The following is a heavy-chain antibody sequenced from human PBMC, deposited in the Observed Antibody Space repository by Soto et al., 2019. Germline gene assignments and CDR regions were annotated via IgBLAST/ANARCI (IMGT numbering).Heavy chain of an antibody. CDR1: VGTFSSYA. J-gene: IGHJ6*02. CDR3: ATVDISAWIDGMDV. V-gene: IGHV1-69*06. D-gene: IGHD6-25*01. CDR2: TVPMFGKA. Sequence: QVQLVQSGAEVKKPGSSVKVSCKASVGTFSSYAISWVRQAPGRGLGWMGGTVPMFGKANYAQKFQGRVTLSADKSTRPAYREVGSLTSEDTSMYYCATVDISAWIDGMDVWGQGTTATVSS.